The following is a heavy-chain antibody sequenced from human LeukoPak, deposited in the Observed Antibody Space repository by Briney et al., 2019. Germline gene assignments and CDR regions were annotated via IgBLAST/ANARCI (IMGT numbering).Heavy chain of an antibody. Sequence: SETLSLTCAVYGGSFSGYYWSWIRQPPGKGLEWIGEINHSGSTNYNPSLKSRVTTSVDTSKNQFSLKLSSVTAADTAVYYCARGYCSSTSCYTSSFDYWGQGTLVTVSS. J-gene: IGHJ4*02. V-gene: IGHV4-34*01. CDR2: INHSGST. D-gene: IGHD2-2*02. CDR1: GGSFSGYY. CDR3: ARGYCSSTSCYTSSFDY.